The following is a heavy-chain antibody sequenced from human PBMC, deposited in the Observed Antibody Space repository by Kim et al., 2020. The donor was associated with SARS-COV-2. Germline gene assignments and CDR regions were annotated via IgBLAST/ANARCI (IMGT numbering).Heavy chain of an antibody. D-gene: IGHD3-22*01. CDR2: INPNSGGT. CDR1: GYTFTGYY. CDR3: ARVMLGGWQFDYYDGSGYYLEYFQH. Sequence: ASVKVSCKASGYTFTGYYMHWVRQAPGQGLEWMGWINPNSGGTNYAQKFQGRVTMTRDTSISTAYMELSRLRSDDTAVYYCARVMLGGWQFDYYDGSGYYLEYFQHCGQGTLVTVSS. J-gene: IGHJ1*01. V-gene: IGHV1-2*02.